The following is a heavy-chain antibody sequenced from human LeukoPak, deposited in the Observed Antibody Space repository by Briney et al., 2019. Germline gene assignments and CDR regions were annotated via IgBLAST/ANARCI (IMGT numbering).Heavy chain of an antibody. CDR3: AKGGPLGYCSSTTQCNDWYFDL. J-gene: IGHJ2*01. D-gene: IGHD2-2*01. V-gene: IGHV3-23*01. Sequence: PGGSLRLSCAASGFTFSSYAMSWVRQAPGKGLEWVSAISGSGGSTYYADSVKGRFTISRDNSKNTLYLQMNSLRAEDTAVYYCAKGGPLGYCSSTTQCNDWYFDLWGRGTLVTVSS. CDR1: GFTFSSYA. CDR2: ISGSGGST.